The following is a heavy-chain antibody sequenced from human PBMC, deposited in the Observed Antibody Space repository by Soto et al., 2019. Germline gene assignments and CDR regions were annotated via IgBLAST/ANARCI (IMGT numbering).Heavy chain of an antibody. D-gene: IGHD3-16*01. Sequence: PGGSLRLSCATSGFSFRTFWLNWVRQAPGRGLEWVANINQDGTEKYYVDSVKGRFTISRDNAQNSLYLQMNNLTPDDTAVYYCARLIGHRCLESWGQGTLVPVSP. CDR2: INQDGTEK. CDR1: GFSFRTFW. CDR3: ARLIGHRCLES. V-gene: IGHV3-7*02. J-gene: IGHJ5*02.